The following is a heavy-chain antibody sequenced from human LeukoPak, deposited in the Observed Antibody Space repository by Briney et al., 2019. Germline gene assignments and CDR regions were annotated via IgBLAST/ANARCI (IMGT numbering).Heavy chain of an antibody. CDR2: ISFDGTDK. CDR1: GFTFSSYG. V-gene: IGHV3-30*18. D-gene: IGHD2-2*01. CDR3: AKDRGYCSRTSCYAFDY. Sequence: GGSLRLSCAASGFTFSSYGMHWVRQAPGKGLEWVALISFDGTDKYCADSVKGRFTISRDSSKDTLYLQMNSLRPEDTAVYYCAKDRGYCSRTSCYAFDYWGQGTLVTVSS. J-gene: IGHJ4*02.